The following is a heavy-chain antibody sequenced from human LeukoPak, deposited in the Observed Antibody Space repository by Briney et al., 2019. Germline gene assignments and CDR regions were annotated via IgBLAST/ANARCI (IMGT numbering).Heavy chain of an antibody. V-gene: IGHV4-34*12. CDR1: GGSFSDYY. J-gene: IGHJ4*02. D-gene: IGHD3-22*01. Sequence: SETLSLTCAVSGGSFSDYYWTWIRQTPGKGLEWIGEVIHSGRTNYNPSLESRVTISVDTSKNQFSLKLSSVTAADTAVYYCARADYDSSGYFEGFDYWGQGTLVTVSS. CDR3: ARADYDSSGYFEGFDY. CDR2: VIHSGRT.